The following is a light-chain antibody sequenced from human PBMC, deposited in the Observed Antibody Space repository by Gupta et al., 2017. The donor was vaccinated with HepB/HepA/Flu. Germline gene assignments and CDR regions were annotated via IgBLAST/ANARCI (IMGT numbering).Light chain of an antibody. CDR3: QQDNSPPLT. CDR1: QGVGKY. V-gene: IGKV1-16*01. CDR2: STS. J-gene: IGKJ4*01. Sequence: DIQETHPPSSLSASVGDRVTITCRASQGVGKYLAWYQQRPGKAPKSLIYSTSSVQSGVPSRFSGSGSGTDFTLTISSLQPEDFAIYYCQQDNSPPLTFGRGTKVEIK.